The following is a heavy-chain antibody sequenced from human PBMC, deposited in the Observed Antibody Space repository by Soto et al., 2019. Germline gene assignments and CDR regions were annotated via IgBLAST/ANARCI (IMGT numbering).Heavy chain of an antibody. Sequence: QITLKESGPTLVKPTQTLTLTCTFSGFSVSTGEVGVGWIRQPPGKALEWLALIYWDDDKTYNPSLKRRLSITKDTSKNQVVLTMTNMHPVDTATYYCAHVLLGRYFYGMDVWGQGTTVTVSS. CDR3: AHVLLGRYFYGMDV. V-gene: IGHV2-5*02. D-gene: IGHD3-10*01. CDR1: GFSVSTGEVG. CDR2: IYWDDDK. J-gene: IGHJ6*02.